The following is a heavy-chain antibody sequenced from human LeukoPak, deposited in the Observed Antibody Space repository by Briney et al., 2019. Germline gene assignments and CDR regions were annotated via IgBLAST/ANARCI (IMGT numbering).Heavy chain of an antibody. CDR2: IKQDGSEK. V-gene: IGHV3-7*01. Sequence: GGSLRLSCAASAFTFSSYWMSWVRQAPGKGLEWVANIKQDGSEKYYVDSVKGRFTISRDNSKNTLYLQMNSLRAEDTAVYYCARDPLGGWGSGSYGSVFDYWGQGTLVTVSS. J-gene: IGHJ4*02. CDR3: ARDPLGGWGSGSYGSVFDY. D-gene: IGHD3-10*01. CDR1: AFTFSSYW.